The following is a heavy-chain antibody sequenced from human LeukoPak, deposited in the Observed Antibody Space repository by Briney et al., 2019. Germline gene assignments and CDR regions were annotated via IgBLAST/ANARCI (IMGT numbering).Heavy chain of an antibody. CDR1: GYTFTSYG. CDR3: ARDLFTIAAAGTGWFDP. V-gene: IGHV1-18*01. CDR2: ISAYNGNT. D-gene: IGHD6-13*01. J-gene: IGHJ5*02. Sequence: ASVKVSCKASGYTFTSYGISWVRQAPGQGLEWMGWISAYNGNTNYAQKLQGRVTMTTDTSTSTAYMELRSLRSDDTAVYYCARDLFTIAAAGTGWFDPWGQGTLVTVSS.